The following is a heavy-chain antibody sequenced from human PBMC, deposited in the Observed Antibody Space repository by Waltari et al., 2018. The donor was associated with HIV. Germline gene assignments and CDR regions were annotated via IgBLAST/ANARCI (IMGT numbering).Heavy chain of an antibody. CDR3: ARGIRYYAP. CDR2: LYGDGTT. J-gene: IGHJ5*02. CDR1: GSVVSDND. D-gene: IGHD3-3*01. Sequence: EVQLVQSGGGVVSPEESVRLSCAVSGSVVSDNDMSWIRHAPGKGLGWVAGLYGDGTTYYADSVKGRFVVSRDKAKNMFFLQIDYPRGADSATYFCARGIRYYAPWGQGVLVSVS. V-gene: IGHV3-53*02.